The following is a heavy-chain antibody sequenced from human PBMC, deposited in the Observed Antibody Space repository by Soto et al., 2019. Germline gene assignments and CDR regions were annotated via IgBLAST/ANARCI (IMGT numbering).Heavy chain of an antibody. V-gene: IGHV3-11*06. J-gene: IGHJ4*02. CDR2: ISNSGIT. CDR3: ARDKDWAFDY. D-gene: IGHD3-9*01. CDR1: GFIFSDYY. Sequence: GGSLRLSCAASGFIFSDYYMTWIRQSPGKGLEWISYISNSGITNYADSVKGRFTISRDNTQNSLFLLMNSLRAEDTAIYYCARDKDWAFDYWGQGTLVTVSS.